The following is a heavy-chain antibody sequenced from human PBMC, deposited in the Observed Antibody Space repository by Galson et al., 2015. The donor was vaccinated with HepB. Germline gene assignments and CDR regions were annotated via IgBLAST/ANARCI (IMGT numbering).Heavy chain of an antibody. J-gene: IGHJ4*02. D-gene: IGHD6-19*01. CDR3: ARDRGSSVSGYSFDY. CDR1: GDSVSSKSAA. Sequence: CAISGDSVSSKSAAWNWIRQSPSRGLEWLGSTYYRSKWYNDYTVSLKGRITINPDTSKNQFSLQLNSVTPEDTAVYYCARDRGSSVSGYSFDYWGQGTLVTLAS. CDR2: TYYRSKWYN. V-gene: IGHV6-1*01.